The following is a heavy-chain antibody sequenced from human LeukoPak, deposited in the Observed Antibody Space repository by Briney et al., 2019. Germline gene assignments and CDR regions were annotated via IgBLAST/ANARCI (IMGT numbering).Heavy chain of an antibody. V-gene: IGHV3-11*06. CDR2: ISRSSDYK. Sequence: GGSLRLSCAASGFAFGDYHMSWIRQAPGKGLEWVSYISRSSDYKDFADSVRGRFTVSRDNAKNSMYLQMNSLRAEDTAVYYCAKETRGGFSGPFDYWGQGTLVTVSS. CDR1: GFAFGDYH. J-gene: IGHJ4*02. D-gene: IGHD3-16*01. CDR3: AKETRGGFSGPFDY.